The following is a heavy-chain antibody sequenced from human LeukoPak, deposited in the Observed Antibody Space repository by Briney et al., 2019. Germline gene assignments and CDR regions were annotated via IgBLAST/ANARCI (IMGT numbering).Heavy chain of an antibody. CDR1: GDSISGSY. V-gene: IGHV4-59*01. CDR2: IHYSGGA. Sequence: SETLSLTCTVSGDSISGSYWTWVRQPPGQGLEWIGQIHYSGGADYNPSLKRRITISVDTSKNQMSLTLTSVTAADTAIYYCVKFGVDYDMGVWGQGTTVTVSS. D-gene: IGHD3-16*01. CDR3: VKFGVDYDMGV. J-gene: IGHJ6*02.